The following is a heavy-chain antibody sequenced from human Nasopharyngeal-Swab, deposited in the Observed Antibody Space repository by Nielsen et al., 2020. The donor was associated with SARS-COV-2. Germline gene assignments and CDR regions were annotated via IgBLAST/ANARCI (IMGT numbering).Heavy chain of an antibody. CDR3: AKDGEEQQLVRYFQH. V-gene: IGHV3-23*01. CDR2: ISGSVGST. Sequence: GESLKISCAASGSTFSNYAMSWVRQAPGKGLEWVSSISGSVGSTYYADSVKGRFTISRDNSKNTLSLQMNSLRAEDTAVYYCAKDGEEQQLVRYFQHWGQGTLVTVSS. CDR1: GSTFSNYA. J-gene: IGHJ1*01. D-gene: IGHD6-13*01.